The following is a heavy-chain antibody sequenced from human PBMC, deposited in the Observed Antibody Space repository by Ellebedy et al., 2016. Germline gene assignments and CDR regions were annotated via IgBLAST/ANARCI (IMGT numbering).Heavy chain of an antibody. CDR2: MSQDGSEK. J-gene: IGHJ4*02. CDR3: ATDTGNYWSSDY. Sequence: GGSLRLXCAASGFTFGNFWMAWVRQAPGKGLEWVAHMSQDGSEKLYVDSVKGRFTISRDNAKNSLFLQMNSLRAEDTAVYYCATDTGNYWSSDYWGQGTLVTVSS. V-gene: IGHV3-7*04. D-gene: IGHD1-26*01. CDR1: GFTFGNFW.